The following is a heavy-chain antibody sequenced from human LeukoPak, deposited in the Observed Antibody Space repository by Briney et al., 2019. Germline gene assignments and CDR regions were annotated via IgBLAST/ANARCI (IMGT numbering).Heavy chain of an antibody. Sequence: SETLSLTCAVHGGSFSGYYWSWIRQPPGKGLEWIGEINHSGSTNYNPSLKSRVTISVDTSKNQFSLKLSSVTAADTAVYYCARGRDAFDIWGQGTMVTVSS. CDR1: GGSFSGYY. V-gene: IGHV4-34*01. CDR3: ARGRDAFDI. J-gene: IGHJ3*02. CDR2: INHSGST.